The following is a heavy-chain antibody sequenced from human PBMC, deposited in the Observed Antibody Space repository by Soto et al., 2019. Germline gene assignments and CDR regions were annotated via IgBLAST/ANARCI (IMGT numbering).Heavy chain of an antibody. Sequence: ASVNVSCKAPGYTFTSYYMHWVRQAPGQGLEWMGIINPSGGSTSYAQKFQGRVTMTRDTSTSTVYMELSSLRSEDTAVHYCARARNQDYYGMDVWGQGTTVTVSS. V-gene: IGHV1-46*01. CDR3: ARARNQDYYGMDV. D-gene: IGHD4-4*01. J-gene: IGHJ6*02. CDR2: INPSGGST. CDR1: GYTFTSYY.